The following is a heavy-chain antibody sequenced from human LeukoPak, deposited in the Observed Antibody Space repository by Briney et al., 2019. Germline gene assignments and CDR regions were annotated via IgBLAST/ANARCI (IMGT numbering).Heavy chain of an antibody. CDR1: GGSISSYY. J-gene: IGHJ5*01. CDR2: IHYSWGT. CDR3: VRGGSSVWLNWFDP. Sequence: PSETLSLTCTVSGGSISSYYWSWIRQPPGRGLEWIGYIHYSWGTNYSPSLKSRVTISVDTSKNQFSLKLNSVTAADTAVYYCVRGGSSVWLNWFDPWVQGTLVTVSS. V-gene: IGHV4-59*01. D-gene: IGHD6-19*01.